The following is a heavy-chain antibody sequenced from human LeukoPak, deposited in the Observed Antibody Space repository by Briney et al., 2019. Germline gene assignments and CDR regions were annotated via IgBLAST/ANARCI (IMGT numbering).Heavy chain of an antibody. J-gene: IGHJ5*02. CDR2: IYTSGST. Sequence: SETLSLTCTVYGGSISSYYWSWIRQPAGKGLEWIGRIYTSGSTNYNPSLKSRVTMSVDTSKNQFSLKLSSVTAADTAVYYCARDLTGATVTPWFDPWGQGTLVTVSS. V-gene: IGHV4-4*07. CDR1: GGSISSYY. CDR3: ARDLTGATVTPWFDP. D-gene: IGHD4-17*01.